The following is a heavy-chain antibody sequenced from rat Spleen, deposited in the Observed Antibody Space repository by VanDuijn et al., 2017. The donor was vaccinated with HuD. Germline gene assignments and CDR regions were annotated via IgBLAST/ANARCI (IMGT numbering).Heavy chain of an antibody. CDR3: TRKGEL. D-gene: IGHD5-1*01. CDR1: GFTFTNYY. CDR2: ISTGGDNI. J-gene: IGHJ2*01. V-gene: IGHV5-25*01. Sequence: EVQLVESGGGLVQPGRSLKLSCAASGFTFTNYYMAWVRQAPTKGLEWVASISTGGDNIHYRQSVKGRFTISRDNAKSTLYLRMDSLRSEDTATYYCTRKGELWGQGVMVTVSS.